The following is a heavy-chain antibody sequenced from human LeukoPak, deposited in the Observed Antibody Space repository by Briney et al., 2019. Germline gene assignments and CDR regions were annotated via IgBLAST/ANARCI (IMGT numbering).Heavy chain of an antibody. CDR2: IIPIFGTA. Sequence: GSSVKVSCKASGGTFSSYAISWVRQAPGQGLEWMGGIIPIFGTANYAQKFQGRVTITADKSTSTAYMELSSLRSEDTAVYYCARDLNQGILPDYWGQGTLVTVSS. D-gene: IGHD3-9*01. CDR1: GGTFSSYA. CDR3: ARDLNQGILPDY. J-gene: IGHJ4*02. V-gene: IGHV1-69*06.